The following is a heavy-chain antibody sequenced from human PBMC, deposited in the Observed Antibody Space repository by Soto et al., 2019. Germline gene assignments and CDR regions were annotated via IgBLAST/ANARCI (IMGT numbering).Heavy chain of an antibody. CDR2: MNPNSGNT. CDR3: ARKVGALGV. D-gene: IGHD1-26*01. CDR1: GYTITNYD. J-gene: IGHJ4*02. Sequence: QVQLVQSGAEVKEPGASVKVSCKASGYTITNYDINWVRQATGQGLEWMGWMNPNSGNTAYAQKFQGRVTMTRDTSISTAYMELSSLTSEDTAVYYCARKVGALGVWGQGTLVTVSS. V-gene: IGHV1-8*01.